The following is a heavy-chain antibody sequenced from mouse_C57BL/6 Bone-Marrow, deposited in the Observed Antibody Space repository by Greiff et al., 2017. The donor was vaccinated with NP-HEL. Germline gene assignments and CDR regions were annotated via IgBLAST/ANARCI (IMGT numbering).Heavy chain of an antibody. D-gene: IGHD4-1*02. Sequence: EVQVVESGGGLVKPGGSLKLSCAASGFTFSSYAMSWVRQTPEKRLEWVATISDGGSYTYYPDNVKGRFTISRDNAKNNLYLQMSHLKSEDTAMYYCARSNCFDYWGQGTTLTVSS. CDR2: ISDGGSYT. V-gene: IGHV5-4*01. J-gene: IGHJ2*01. CDR1: GFTFSSYA. CDR3: ARSNCFDY.